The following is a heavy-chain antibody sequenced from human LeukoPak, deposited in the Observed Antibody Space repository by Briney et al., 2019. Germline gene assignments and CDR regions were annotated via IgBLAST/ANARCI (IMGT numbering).Heavy chain of an antibody. V-gene: IGHV1-8*01. CDR3: ARGGPGDYYYYGMDV. D-gene: IGHD1-14*01. Sequence: ASVKVPCKASGYTFTSYDINWVRQATGQGLEWMGWMNPNSGNTGYAQKFQGRVTMTRNTSISTAYMELSSLRSEDTAVYYCARGGPGDYYYYGMDVWGQGTTVTVSS. CDR2: MNPNSGNT. J-gene: IGHJ6*02. CDR1: GYTFTSYD.